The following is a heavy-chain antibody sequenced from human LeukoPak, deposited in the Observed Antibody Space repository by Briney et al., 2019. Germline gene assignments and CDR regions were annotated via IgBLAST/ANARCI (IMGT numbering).Heavy chain of an antibody. CDR1: GYSIKSGYS. CDR3: ARDGVGSGWYFGY. V-gene: IGHV4-38-2*02. J-gene: IGHJ4*02. CDR2: IYHSGSS. Sequence: SETLSLTCTVSGYSIKSGYSWGWIRQPPGKGLEWIGNIYHSGSSFYMSSLKSRLTISVDTSKNQFSLKLISVTAADTAVYYCARDGVGSGWYFGYWGQGTLVTVSS. D-gene: IGHD6-19*01.